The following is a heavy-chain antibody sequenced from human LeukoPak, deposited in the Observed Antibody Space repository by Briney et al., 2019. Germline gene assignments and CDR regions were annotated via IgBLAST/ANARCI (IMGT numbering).Heavy chain of an antibody. CDR3: ARDRLNYYLDS. CDR2: IYSGGST. Sequence: PWGSLRLSCAASGFTVSSNYMTWVRQAPGQGLECVSIIYSGGSTYYADSVKGRFTISRDNSKNTLYLQMNSLRAEDTAVYYCARDRLNYYLDSWGQGTLVTVSS. CDR1: GFTVSSNY. J-gene: IGHJ4*02. D-gene: IGHD3-10*01. V-gene: IGHV3-53*01.